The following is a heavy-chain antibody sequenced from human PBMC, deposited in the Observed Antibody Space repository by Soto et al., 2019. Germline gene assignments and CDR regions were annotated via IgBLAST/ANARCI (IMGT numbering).Heavy chain of an antibody. J-gene: IGHJ4*02. D-gene: IGHD1-26*01. V-gene: IGHV4-38-2*01. CDR2: IYHSGST. Sequence: PSETLSLTCAVSGYSISSGYYWGWIRQPPGKGLEWIGSIYHSGSTYYNPSLKSRVTISVDTSKNQFSLKLSSVTAADTAVYYCASVTYSGSYYGGLDYWGQGXLVTVYS. CDR1: GYSISSGYY. CDR3: ASVTYSGSYYGGLDY.